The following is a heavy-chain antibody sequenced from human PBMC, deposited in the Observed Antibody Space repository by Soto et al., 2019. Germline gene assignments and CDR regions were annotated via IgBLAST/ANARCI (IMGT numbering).Heavy chain of an antibody. V-gene: IGHV1-69*02. CDR1: GDTFSSYT. J-gene: IGHJ5*02. CDR2: IIPILGIA. CDR3: ARGKWPEPGGDTPGGFDP. D-gene: IGHD2-21*02. Sequence: QVQLVQSGAEVKTPGSSVKVSCKASGDTFSSYTISWVRQAPGQGLEWMGRIIPILGIANYAQKFQGRVTITADKSKSTAYMELSRLRSEDTAVYYCARGKWPEPGGDTPGGFDPWGQGTLVTVSS.